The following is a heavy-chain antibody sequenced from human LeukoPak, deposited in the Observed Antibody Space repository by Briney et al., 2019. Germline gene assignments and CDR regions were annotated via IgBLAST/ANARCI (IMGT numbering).Heavy chain of an antibody. CDR1: GGSISSSDYF. J-gene: IGHJ4*02. V-gene: IGHV4-61*05. CDR2: IHYSGST. Sequence: SETLSLTCTVSGGSISSSDYFWVWIRQPPGKGLEWIAYIHYSGSTNYNPSLKSRVSISVDTSKNQFSLKLSSVTAADTAVYYCAGRYSGGWYPGEGPLHPTAYQFWGQGTLVTVSS. D-gene: IGHD6-19*01. CDR3: AGRYSGGWYPGEGPLHPTAYQF.